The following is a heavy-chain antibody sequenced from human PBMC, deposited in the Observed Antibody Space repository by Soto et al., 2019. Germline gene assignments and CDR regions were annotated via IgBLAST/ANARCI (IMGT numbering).Heavy chain of an antibody. CDR3: AKDVEGGSLFRGAFDY. J-gene: IGHJ4*02. D-gene: IGHD1-26*01. Sequence: WSLRLSCVASRFTFTSYAMSWVRQAPGKGLEWVAAISASGGATIHADSVKGRLTISRDNSKNTLYLQMNSLRAEDTAVYYCAKDVEGGSLFRGAFDYWGQGAQVTVSS. CDR1: RFTFTSYA. CDR2: ISASGGAT. V-gene: IGHV3-23*01.